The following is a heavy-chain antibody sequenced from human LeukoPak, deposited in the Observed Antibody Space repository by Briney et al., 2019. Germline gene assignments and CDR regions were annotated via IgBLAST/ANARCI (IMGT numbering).Heavy chain of an antibody. CDR1: GFTFDDYG. CDR2: INWNGGST. V-gene: IGHV3-20*04. Sequence: PGGSLRLSCAASGFTFDDYGMSWVRQAPGKGLEWVSGINWNGGSTGYADSVKGRFTISRDNAKNSLYLQMNSLRAEDTAVYYCARDRREYYYYYYMDVWGKGTTVTVSS. J-gene: IGHJ6*03. CDR3: ARDRREYYYYYYMDV.